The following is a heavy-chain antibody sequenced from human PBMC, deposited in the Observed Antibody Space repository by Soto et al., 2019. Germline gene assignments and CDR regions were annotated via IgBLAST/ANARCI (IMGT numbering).Heavy chain of an antibody. D-gene: IGHD6-19*01. J-gene: IGHJ5*02. CDR1: GGSIINGSYY. CDR3: ARERAVVGTGWFDP. Sequence: SETLSLTCTVSGGSIINGSYYWTWIRHHPRKGLEWIGYISYRGNTYYNPSPKSRLTISVDTSKNQFSLTLNSMTAADTAIYYRARERAVVGTGWFDPWGQGTLVTVSS. V-gene: IGHV4-31*03. CDR2: ISYRGNT.